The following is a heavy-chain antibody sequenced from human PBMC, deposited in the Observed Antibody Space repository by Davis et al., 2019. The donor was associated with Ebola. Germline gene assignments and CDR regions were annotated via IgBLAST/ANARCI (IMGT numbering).Heavy chain of an antibody. V-gene: IGHV4-59*01. CDR1: GGSISSYY. Sequence: MPGGSLRPSCTVPGGSISSYYWSWIRQPPGKGLEWIGYLYYSGNTNYNPSLKSRVTISVDTSKNQFSLKLSSVTAADTAVYYCARGLVVVAATYFDYWGQGTLVTVSS. CDR3: ARGLVVVAATYFDY. J-gene: IGHJ4*02. CDR2: LYYSGNT. D-gene: IGHD2-15*01.